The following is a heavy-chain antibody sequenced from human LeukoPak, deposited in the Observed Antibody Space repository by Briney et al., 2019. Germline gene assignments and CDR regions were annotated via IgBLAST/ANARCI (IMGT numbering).Heavy chain of an antibody. J-gene: IGHJ4*02. V-gene: IGHV3-7*01. D-gene: IGHD1-20*01. CDR2: IKQDGSEK. CDR3: ARESITGHRDFDY. Sequence: PGGSLRLSCAASGFTFSSYWMSWVRQAPGKGLEWVANIKQDGSEKYYVDSVKGRFTISRDNAKNSLYLQMNSLRAEDTAVYYCARESITGHRDFDYWGQGTLVTVSS. CDR1: GFTFSSYW.